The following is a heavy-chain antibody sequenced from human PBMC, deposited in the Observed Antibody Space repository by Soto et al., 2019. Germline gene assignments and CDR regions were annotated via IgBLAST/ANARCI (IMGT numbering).Heavy chain of an antibody. Sequence: SETRSVTCTVSGGSTSSGDYYWCCIRQPPGKGLEWIGCIFYTGSTYYNPSLKSRITISVHTSKSQFSLKLTSVTAADTAVYYCAIVIRYCTGGGCNPNSFDPRGQGTLVT. CDR2: IFYTGST. V-gene: IGHV4-30-4*01. D-gene: IGHD2-8*02. J-gene: IGHJ5*01. CDR1: GGSTSSGDYY. CDR3: AIVIRYCTGGGCNPNSFDP.